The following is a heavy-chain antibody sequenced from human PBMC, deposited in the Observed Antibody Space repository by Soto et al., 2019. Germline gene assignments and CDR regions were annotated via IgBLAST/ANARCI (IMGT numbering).Heavy chain of an antibody. J-gene: IGHJ4*02. CDR1: GFTFSSYA. Sequence: GGSLRLSCAASGFTFSSYAMSWVRQAPGKGLEWVSAISGSGGSTYYADSVKGRFTISRDNSKNTLYLQMNSLRAEDTAVYYCAKVADIVVVVAATNFDYWGQGTLVTVSS. V-gene: IGHV3-23*01. CDR3: AKVADIVVVVAATNFDY. D-gene: IGHD2-15*01. CDR2: ISGSGGST.